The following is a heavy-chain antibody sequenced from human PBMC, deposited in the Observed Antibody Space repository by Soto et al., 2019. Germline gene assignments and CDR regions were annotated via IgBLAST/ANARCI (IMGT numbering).Heavy chain of an antibody. CDR3: ASGNHGITGTSYY. V-gene: IGHV4-4*02. J-gene: IGHJ4*02. D-gene: IGHD1-7*01. CDR2: ILPNGGT. CDR1: GDSISSIGC. Sequence: PSETLSLTCAVSGDSISSIGCWTWVRQPPGKGLEWIGEILPNGGTNYNPSFKSRVTISVDKSKNNFSLRLNSVTAADTAVYYCASGNHGITGTSYYWGQGTLVTVSS.